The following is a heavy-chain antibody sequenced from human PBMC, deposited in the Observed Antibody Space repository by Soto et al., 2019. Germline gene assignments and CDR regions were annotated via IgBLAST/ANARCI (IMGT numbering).Heavy chain of an antibody. J-gene: IGHJ6*02. CDR2: IWHDGTNE. CDR3: ARTGPQIVQATPYYYGLDV. Sequence: GGSLRLSCEVSGLTIKNLGMHWVRKTQGKGLEWVAVIWHDGTNEYYVDSVKGRFTISRDNSKDTLYLQMNNLRAEDTAVYYCARTGPQIVQATPYYYGLDVWGQGTTVTVSS. D-gene: IGHD2-8*01. CDR1: GLTIKNLG. V-gene: IGHV3-33*01.